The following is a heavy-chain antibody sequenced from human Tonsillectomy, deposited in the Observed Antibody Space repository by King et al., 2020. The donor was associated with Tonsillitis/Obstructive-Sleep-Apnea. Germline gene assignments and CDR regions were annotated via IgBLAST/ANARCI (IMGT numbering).Heavy chain of an antibody. Sequence: VQLVESGGGVVQPGRSLRLSCAASGFIFSSYGMHWVRQAPGKGLEWVAVIWYDGSNKFYADSVKGRFTISRDNSKNTLYLQMNSLSAEDTAVYYCARDADYWYFDLWGRGTLVTVSS. CDR2: IWYDGSNK. CDR3: ARDADYWYFDL. J-gene: IGHJ2*01. V-gene: IGHV3-33*01. CDR1: GFIFSSYG.